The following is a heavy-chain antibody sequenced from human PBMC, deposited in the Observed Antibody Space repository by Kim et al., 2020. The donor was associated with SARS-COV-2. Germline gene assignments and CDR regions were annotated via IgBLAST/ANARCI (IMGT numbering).Heavy chain of an antibody. CDR3: ARGSRTIFGVVHFDY. CDR2: IYYSGST. Sequence: SETLSLTCTVSGGSISSYYWSWIRQPPGKGLEWIGYIYYSGSTNYNPSLKSRVTISVDTSKNQFSLKLSSVTAADTAVYYCARGSRTIFGVVHFDYWGQGTLVTVSS. J-gene: IGHJ4*02. CDR1: GGSISSYY. D-gene: IGHD3-3*01. V-gene: IGHV4-59*13.